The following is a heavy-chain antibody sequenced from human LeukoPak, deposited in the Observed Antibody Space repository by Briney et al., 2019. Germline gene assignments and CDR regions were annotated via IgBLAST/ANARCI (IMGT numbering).Heavy chain of an antibody. CDR3: ARVKEGTAMVDY. V-gene: IGHV4-59*01. CDR1: GGSISGFY. J-gene: IGHJ4*02. D-gene: IGHD5-18*01. CDR2: IYYSGST. Sequence: SETLSLTCAVSGGSISGFYWSWIRQPPGKGLEWIGCIYYSGSTTYNPSLNSRVTISVDTSKNQFSLKLSSVTAADTAVYYCARVKEGTAMVDYWGPGTLVTVSS.